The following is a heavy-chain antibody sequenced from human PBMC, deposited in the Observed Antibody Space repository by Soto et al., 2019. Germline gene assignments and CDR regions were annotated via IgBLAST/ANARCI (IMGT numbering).Heavy chain of an antibody. CDR2: INAGNGNT. D-gene: IGHD5-12*01. CDR1: GYTFTSYA. CDR3: AGGGYDRYYYYGMDV. V-gene: IGHV1-3*01. J-gene: IGHJ6*02. Sequence: QVQLVQSGAEVKKPGASVKVSCKASGYTFTSYAMHWVRQAPGQRLEWMGWINAGNGNTKYSQKFQGRVTITRDTTGGNSEMELRKLGIEGKGLEYRAGGGYDRYYYYGMDVWGQGTTVTVSS.